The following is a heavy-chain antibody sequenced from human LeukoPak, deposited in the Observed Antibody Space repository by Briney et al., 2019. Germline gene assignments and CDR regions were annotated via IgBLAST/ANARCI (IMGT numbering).Heavy chain of an antibody. CDR2: IKQDGSEK. J-gene: IGHJ4*02. V-gene: IGHV3-7*01. Sequence: GGSLRLSCAASGFTFSSYNMNWVRQAPGKGLEWVANIKQDGSEKYYVDSVKGRFTISRDNAKNSLYLQMNSLRAEDTAVYYCARKCSSSRCIDYWGQGTLVTVSS. D-gene: IGHD6-6*01. CDR3: ARKCSSSRCIDY. CDR1: GFTFSSYN.